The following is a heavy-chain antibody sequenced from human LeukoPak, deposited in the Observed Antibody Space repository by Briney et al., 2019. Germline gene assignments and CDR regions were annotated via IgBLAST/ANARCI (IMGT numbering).Heavy chain of an antibody. CDR3: AKNVGYHYIDV. CDR1: GFTFSSQA. CDR2: VSGSGSST. D-gene: IGHD1-26*01. Sequence: GGSLRLSCAASGFTFSSQAMSWVRQTPGKGLEWVSAVSGSGSSTYYADSVKGRFTSSRDNSKNTLSLQMNSLRAEDTAVYYCAKNVGYHYIDVWGKGTTVTVSS. J-gene: IGHJ6*03. V-gene: IGHV3-23*01.